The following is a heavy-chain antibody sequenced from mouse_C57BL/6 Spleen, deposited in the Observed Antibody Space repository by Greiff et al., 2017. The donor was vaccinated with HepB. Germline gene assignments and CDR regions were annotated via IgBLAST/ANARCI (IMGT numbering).Heavy chain of an antibody. CDR1: GYTFTSYW. CDR3: ARELRSY. Sequence: QVQLQQPGAELVRPGTSVKLSCKASGYTFTSYWMHWVKQRPGQGLEWIGVIDPSDSYTNYNQKFKGKATLTVDTSSSTAYMQLSSLTSEDSAVYYCARELRSYGGQGTLVTVSA. J-gene: IGHJ3*01. CDR2: IDPSDSYT. V-gene: IGHV1-59*01. D-gene: IGHD1-1*01.